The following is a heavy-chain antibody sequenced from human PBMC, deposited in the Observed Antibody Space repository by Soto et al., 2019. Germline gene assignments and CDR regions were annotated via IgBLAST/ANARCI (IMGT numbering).Heavy chain of an antibody. V-gene: IGHV4-4*02. J-gene: IGHJ5*02. Sequence: LWSWVRQPPVNGLEWIGEIYHSGSTNYNPSLKSRVTISVDKSKNQFSLNVSSVTAADTAVYYCARDRPYYYGSGSNNWFEPWGQGTLVTVSS. D-gene: IGHD3-10*01. CDR3: ARDRPYYYGSGSNNWFEP. CDR2: IYHSGST. CDR1: L.